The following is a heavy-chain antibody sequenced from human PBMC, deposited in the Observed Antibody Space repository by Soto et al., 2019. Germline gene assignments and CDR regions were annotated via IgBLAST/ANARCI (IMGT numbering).Heavy chain of an antibody. Sequence: VQMVESGGGVVQPGKSLRLSCETSGFTFKFYGMHWVRQAPGKGLECVAVISHDGNTHYYADSVKGRFTISRDNSNNTLYLLINSLRLDDSSTYYCAKDRGGDCLDHRCYFGADYWGQGALVTVSS. D-gene: IGHD2-2*01. J-gene: IGHJ4*02. CDR1: GFTFKFYG. CDR3: AKDRGGDCLDHRCYFGADY. V-gene: IGHV3-30*18. CDR2: ISHDGNTH.